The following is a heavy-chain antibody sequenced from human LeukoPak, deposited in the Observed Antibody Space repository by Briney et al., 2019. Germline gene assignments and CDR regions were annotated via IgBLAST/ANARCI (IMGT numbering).Heavy chain of an antibody. J-gene: IGHJ4*02. CDR1: GFTFSSYT. CDR2: ISGSSRHK. V-gene: IGHV3-21*01. CDR3: ARTANFAAGYYIDY. Sequence: GGSLRLSCAASGFTFSSYTMNWVRQAPGKGLEWVSSISGSSRHKYYADSVKGRFTISRDNAKNSLYLQMNSLRAEDTAVYYCARTANFAAGYYIDYWGQGTLVTVST. D-gene: IGHD6-13*01.